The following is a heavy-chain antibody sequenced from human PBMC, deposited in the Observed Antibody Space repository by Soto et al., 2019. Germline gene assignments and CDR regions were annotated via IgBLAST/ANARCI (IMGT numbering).Heavy chain of an antibody. J-gene: IGHJ3*02. Sequence: EVQLVEYGGGLVKPGGSLRLSCAASGFTFSNAWMSWVRQAPGKGLEWVGRIKSKTDGGTTDYAAPVKGRFTISRDDSKNTLYLQMYSLKTEDTAVYYCTTDLMLYASYAPDAFDIWGHVSMVTVSS. CDR2: IKSKTDGGTT. V-gene: IGHV3-15*01. CDR3: TTDLMLYASYAPDAFDI. D-gene: IGHD2-8*01. CDR1: GFTFSNAW.